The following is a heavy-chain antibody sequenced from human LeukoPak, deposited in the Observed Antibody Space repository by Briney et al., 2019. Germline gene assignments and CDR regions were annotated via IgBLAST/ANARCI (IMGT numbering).Heavy chain of an antibody. CDR2: LSISSSYI. Sequence: GGSLSLPCPASGFTFISYSMNWVRQAPGKGLEGGSSLSISSSYIYNEDSGKGRFTISRDNAKNSLYLQMNSLRAEDTAVYYCARDDREYHDILTGYENYYYYYGMDVWGQGTTVTVSS. CDR1: GFTFISYS. V-gene: IGHV3-21*01. J-gene: IGHJ6*02. CDR3: ARDDREYHDILTGYENYYYYYGMDV. D-gene: IGHD3-9*01.